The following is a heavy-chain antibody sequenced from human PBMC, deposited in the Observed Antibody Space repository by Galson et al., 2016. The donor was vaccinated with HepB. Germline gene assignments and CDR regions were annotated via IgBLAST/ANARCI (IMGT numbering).Heavy chain of an antibody. J-gene: IGHJ5*02. CDR1: GDSVSSTGAS. D-gene: IGHD2/OR15-2a*01. Sequence: CAISGDSVSSTGASWNWIRQSPSRGLEWLGRTYYRSEWYNSYAVSVEGRITINPDTSKNQFSLQLNSVTPEDTAVYYCARSPLWGRPTFSSWGQGTLVTVSS. CDR3: ARSPLWGRPTFSS. V-gene: IGHV6-1*01. CDR2: TYYRSEWYN.